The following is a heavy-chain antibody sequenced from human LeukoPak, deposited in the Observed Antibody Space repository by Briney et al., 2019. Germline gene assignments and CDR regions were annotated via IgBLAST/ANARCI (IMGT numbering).Heavy chain of an antibody. CDR3: ARESVSAFDI. V-gene: IGHV4-59*01. Sequence: PSETLSLTCAVSGGSISSYYWRWIRQPPGKGLEWLGYSYYSGSTNYNPSFKSSVTLSVDTSKTQSSLKLSPVPAADTAVYYCARESVSAFDIWGQGTMVTVSS. D-gene: IGHD3-16*01. CDR2: SYYSGST. CDR1: GGSISSYY. J-gene: IGHJ3*02.